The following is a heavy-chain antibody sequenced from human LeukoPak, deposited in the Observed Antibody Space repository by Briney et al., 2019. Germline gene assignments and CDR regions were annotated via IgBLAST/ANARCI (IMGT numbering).Heavy chain of an antibody. Sequence: GGSLRLSCAASGFTFRDHFMSCVRQAPGEGLEWVSAISAGGSSTYYTDSVKGRFTISRDNSKNTLYLQMSSLRADDTAVYYCAKDTDYGDYYFDSWGQGTLVTVSS. D-gene: IGHD4-17*01. J-gene: IGHJ4*02. CDR3: AKDTDYGDYYFDS. CDR1: GFTFRDHF. CDR2: ISAGGSST. V-gene: IGHV3-23*01.